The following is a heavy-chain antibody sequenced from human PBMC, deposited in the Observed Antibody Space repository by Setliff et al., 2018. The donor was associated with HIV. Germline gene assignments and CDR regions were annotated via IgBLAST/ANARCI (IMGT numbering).Heavy chain of an antibody. J-gene: IGHJ4*02. CDR2: ISSQSTYT. D-gene: IGHD2-21*02. V-gene: IGHV3-11*03. CDR3: ARSYCGDVCYSGSLDY. CDR1: GFTFSDSY. Sequence: KPGGSLRLSCAASGFTFSDSYMSWIRQAPGKGLEWVSYISSQSTYTNYADSVRGRFTISRDNAKESLYLQMNSLRAEDTAVYYCARSYCGDVCYSGSLDYWGQGTLVTVSS.